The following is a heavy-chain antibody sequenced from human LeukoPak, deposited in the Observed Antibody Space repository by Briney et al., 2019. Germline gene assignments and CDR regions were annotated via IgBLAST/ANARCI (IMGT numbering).Heavy chain of an antibody. CDR3: ARGGRIQLWLRF. Sequence: SETLSLTCAVYGGSFSGYYWSWIRQPPGKGLEWIGEINHSGSTNYNPSLKSRVTISVDTSKNQFSLKLSSVTAADTAVYYCARGGRIQLWLRFWGQGTLVTVSS. J-gene: IGHJ4*02. D-gene: IGHD5-18*01. V-gene: IGHV4-34*01. CDR2: INHSGST. CDR1: GGSFSGYY.